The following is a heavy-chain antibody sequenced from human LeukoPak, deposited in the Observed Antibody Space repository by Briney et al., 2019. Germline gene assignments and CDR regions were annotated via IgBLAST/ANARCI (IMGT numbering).Heavy chain of an antibody. CDR3: AKVSRPMVPYYYYGMDV. J-gene: IGHJ6*02. D-gene: IGHD3-10*01. Sequence: GGSLRLSCAASGFTFSTYGMHWVRQAPGKGLEWVTVIWSDESNRYYADSVKGRFTISRDNSKNTLYLQMNSLRAEDTAVYYCAKVSRPMVPYYYYGMDVWGQGTTVTVSS. CDR2: IWSDESNR. CDR1: GFTFSTYG. V-gene: IGHV3-33*06.